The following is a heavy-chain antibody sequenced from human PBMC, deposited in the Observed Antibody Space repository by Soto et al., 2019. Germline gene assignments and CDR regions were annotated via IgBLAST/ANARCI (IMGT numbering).Heavy chain of an antibody. Sequence: GGSLRLSCAASGFTFSSYAMHWVRQAPGKGLEWVAVISYDGSNKYYADSVKGRFTISRDNSKNTLYLQMNSLRAEDTAVYYCARAVRGYSGYDYGYWGQGTLVTVSS. D-gene: IGHD5-12*01. CDR3: ARAVRGYSGYDYGY. CDR2: ISYDGSNK. J-gene: IGHJ4*02. V-gene: IGHV3-30-3*01. CDR1: GFTFSSYA.